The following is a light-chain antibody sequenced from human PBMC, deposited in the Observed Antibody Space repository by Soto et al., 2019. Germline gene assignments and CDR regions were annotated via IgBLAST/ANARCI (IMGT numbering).Light chain of an antibody. CDR1: QSVSSN. CDR3: QQSSNIPWT. CDR2: GAS. Sequence: EIVMTQSPATLSVSPGERATLSCRASQSVSSNLAWYQQKPGQAPRLLIYGASTRATGIPARFSGSGSGTEFTLSISSLQREDFATYFCQQSSNIPWTFGQGTKVEMK. V-gene: IGKV3-15*01. J-gene: IGKJ1*01.